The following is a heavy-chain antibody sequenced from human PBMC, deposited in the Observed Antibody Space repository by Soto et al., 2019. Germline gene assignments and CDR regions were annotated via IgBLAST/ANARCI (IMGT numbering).Heavy chain of an antibody. J-gene: IGHJ6*03. CDR1: GFTFSTYW. D-gene: IGHD5-12*01. CDR2: IKQDGSET. V-gene: IGHV3-7*01. Sequence: EVQLVESGGGLVQPGGGSLRLSCAASGFTFSTYWMTWVRQAPGKGLEWVANIKQDGSETYYVDSVKGRFTISRDNDKHSLSLQMHSLRAEDTAVYYCARGPFGYRGLYSYYYIDVWGKGTTVTVSS. CDR3: ARGPFGYRGLYSYYYIDV.